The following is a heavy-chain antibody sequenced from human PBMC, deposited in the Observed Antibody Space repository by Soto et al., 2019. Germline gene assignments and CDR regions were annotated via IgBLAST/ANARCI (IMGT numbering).Heavy chain of an antibody. CDR3: ARSGSGYDPYYYYGMDV. Sequence: SLRLSCAASGFTFSSYGMHWVRQAPGKGLEWVAVIWYDGSNKYYADSVKGRFTISRDNSKNTLYLQMNSLRAEDTAVYYCARSGSGYDPYYYYGMDVWGQGTTVTVSS. J-gene: IGHJ6*02. V-gene: IGHV3-33*01. CDR1: GFTFSSYG. D-gene: IGHD5-12*01. CDR2: IWYDGSNK.